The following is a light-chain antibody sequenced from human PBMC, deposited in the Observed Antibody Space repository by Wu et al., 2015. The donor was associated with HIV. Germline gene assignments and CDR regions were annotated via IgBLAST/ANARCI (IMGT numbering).Light chain of an antibody. CDR1: QSLSTNY. CDR3: QQYGDAPFT. CDR2: GAS. J-gene: IGKJ4*01. V-gene: IGKV3-20*01. Sequence: TVLTQSPDTLSLSPGERATLSCRASQSLSTNYLAWYQQKPGQSPRLLIYGASNRAIGIPDRFSGSGSGTDFTLTISRLEPEDFAVYFCQQYGDAPFTFGGGTKWRS.